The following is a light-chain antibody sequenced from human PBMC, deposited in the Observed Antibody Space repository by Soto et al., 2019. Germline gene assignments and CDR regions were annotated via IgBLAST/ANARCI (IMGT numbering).Light chain of an antibody. CDR2: DVS. J-gene: IGLJ1*01. V-gene: IGLV2-14*03. CDR1: SSDVGGYNY. Sequence: QSALTQPASVSRSPGQSITISCTGTSSDVGGYNYVSWYQQHPGKVPKLMIYDVSYRPSGISNRFSGSKSGNTASLTISGLQAEDEADYYCSSYTNSNTLVFGTGTKVTVL. CDR3: SSYTNSNTLV.